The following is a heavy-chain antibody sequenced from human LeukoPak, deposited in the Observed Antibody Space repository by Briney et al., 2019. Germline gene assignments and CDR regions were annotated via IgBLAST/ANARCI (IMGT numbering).Heavy chain of an antibody. V-gene: IGHV5-51*01. CDR1: GYSFTSYW. CDR3: ARAYYDYVWGSYRHLDY. CDR2: IYPGDSDT. Sequence: GESLKISCKGSGYSFTSYWIGWVRQMPGKGLEWMGIIYPGDSDTRYSPSFQGQVTISADKSISTACLQWSSLKASDTATYYCARAYYDYVWGSYRHLDYWGQGTLVTVSS. J-gene: IGHJ4*02. D-gene: IGHD3-16*02.